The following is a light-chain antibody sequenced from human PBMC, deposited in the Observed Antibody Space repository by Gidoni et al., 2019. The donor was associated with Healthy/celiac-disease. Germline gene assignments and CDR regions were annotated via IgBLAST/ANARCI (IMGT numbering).Light chain of an antibody. CDR2: AAS. CDR1: QSISSY. CDR3: QQSYSTPRFT. Sequence: DIQMTQSPSSLSASVGDRVTITCRASQSISSYLNWYQQKPGKAPKLLIYAASSLQSGVPPRFSGSGSGTDFTLTISSLQPEDFATYYCQQSYSTPRFTFGPXTKVDIK. V-gene: IGKV1-39*01. J-gene: IGKJ3*01.